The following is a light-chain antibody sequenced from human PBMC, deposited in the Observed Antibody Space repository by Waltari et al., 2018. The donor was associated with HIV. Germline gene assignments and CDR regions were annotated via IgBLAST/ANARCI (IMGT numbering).Light chain of an antibody. J-gene: IGLJ2*01. Sequence: QSALTQPASVPGSPGQSRTLPCTGTRSYVGSYNVVSWYQQHPGKAPKLMIYEGSKRPSGVSNRFSGSKSGNTASLTISGLQAEDEADYYCCSYAGSSTLEVFGGGTKLTVL. CDR1: RSYVGSYNV. CDR2: EGS. V-gene: IGLV2-23*01. CDR3: CSYAGSSTLEV.